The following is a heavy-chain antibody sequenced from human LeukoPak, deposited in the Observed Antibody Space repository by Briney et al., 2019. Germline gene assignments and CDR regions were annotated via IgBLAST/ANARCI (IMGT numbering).Heavy chain of an antibody. D-gene: IGHD5-18*01. CDR3: ARDPNLRISYGFGTFDI. CDR2: ISYDGSNK. CDR1: GFTFSSYG. J-gene: IGHJ3*02. V-gene: IGHV3-30*03. Sequence: PGGSLRLSCAATGFTFSSYGIHWVRQAPGKGLEWVAVISYDGSNKNYADSVKGRFTVSRDNSKNTLYLQMNSLRAEDTAVYYCARDPNLRISYGFGTFDIWGQGTMVTVSS.